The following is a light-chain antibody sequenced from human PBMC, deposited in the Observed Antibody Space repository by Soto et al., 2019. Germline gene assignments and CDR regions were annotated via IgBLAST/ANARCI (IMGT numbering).Light chain of an antibody. CDR2: DAS. CDR1: QDISNY. CDR3: QQNDNVPFT. V-gene: IGKV1-33*01. Sequence: DIQMTQSPSSLSASVGDRVTITCQASQDISNYLSWYQQKPGKAPKLLIYDASNLETGGPSRFSGSRSGTDFPFTISSLQPEAIATYYCQQNDNVPFTFGQGTRLEIK. J-gene: IGKJ5*01.